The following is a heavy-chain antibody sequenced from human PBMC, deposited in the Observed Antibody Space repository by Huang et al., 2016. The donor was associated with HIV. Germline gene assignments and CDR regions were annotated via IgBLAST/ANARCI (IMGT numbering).Heavy chain of an antibody. CDR1: GYTFTDYF. D-gene: IGHD2-15*01. CDR2: INPRSGVT. V-gene: IGHV1-2*02. J-gene: IGHJ4*02. CDR3: ARTPYSGSHPDY. Sequence: QVQLVQSGAEVKKPGASVKVSCRTSGYTFTDYFVHWVRQAPGKGLQGMGSINPRSGVTNYAQKFQGRVTMNRDTSIRTVYMELNRLRSDDTALYYCARTPYSGSHPDYWGQGTLVTVSS.